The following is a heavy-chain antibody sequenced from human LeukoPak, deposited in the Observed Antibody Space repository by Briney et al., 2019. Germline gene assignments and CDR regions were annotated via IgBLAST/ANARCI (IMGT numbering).Heavy chain of an antibody. CDR3: ARAVVYAMMGDY. V-gene: IGHV1-18*01. CDR2: ISAYNGNT. CDR1: GYTFTSYG. Sequence: ASVKVSCKASGYTFTSYGISWVRQAPGQGLEWMGWISAYNGNTNYAQKLRGRVTMTTDTSTSTAYMELRSLRSDDTAVYYCARAVVYAMMGDYWGQGTLVTVSS. J-gene: IGHJ4*02. D-gene: IGHD2-8*02.